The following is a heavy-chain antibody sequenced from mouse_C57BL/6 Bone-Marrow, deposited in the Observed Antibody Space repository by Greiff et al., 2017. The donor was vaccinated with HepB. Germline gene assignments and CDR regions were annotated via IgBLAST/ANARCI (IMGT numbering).Heavy chain of an antibody. CDR1: GYTFTSYW. V-gene: IGHV1-50*01. J-gene: IGHJ2*01. D-gene: IGHD2-4*01. CDR3: ARRRLRRRDFDY. CDR2: IDPSDSYT. Sequence: VQLQQPGAELVKPGASVKLSCKASGYTFTSYWMQWVKQRPGQGLEWIGEIDPSDSYTNYNQKFKGKATLTVDTSSSTAYMQLSSLTSEDSAVYYCARRRLRRRDFDYWGQGTTLTVSS.